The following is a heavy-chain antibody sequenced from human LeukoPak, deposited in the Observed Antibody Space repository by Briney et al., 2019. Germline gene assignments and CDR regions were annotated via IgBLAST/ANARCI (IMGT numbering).Heavy chain of an antibody. CDR3: ARRTGYSTSRLDY. J-gene: IGHJ4*02. Sequence: SETLSLTCAVYGGSFSGYYWSWIRQPPGKGLEWIGEINHSGSTNYNPSLKSRVTISVDTSKNQFSLKLSSVTAADTAVYYCARRTGYSTSRLDYWGRGTLVTVSS. CDR1: GGSFSGYY. D-gene: IGHD6-13*01. V-gene: IGHV4-34*01. CDR2: INHSGST.